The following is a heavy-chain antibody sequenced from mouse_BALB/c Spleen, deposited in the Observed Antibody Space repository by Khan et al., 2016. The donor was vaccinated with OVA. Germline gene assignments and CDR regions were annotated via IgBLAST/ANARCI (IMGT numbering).Heavy chain of an antibody. CDR3: ARLGPGFSY. D-gene: IGHD4-1*01. Sequence: EVQLQESGPGLVKPSQSLSLTCTVTGYSITTDYAWNWIRQFPGNKLEWMGYISYRGSTSYNPSLKSRISITRDTSTNQFFLQLNSVTTEDTATFYCARLGPGFSYWGQGTLVTVAA. J-gene: IGHJ3*01. CDR2: ISYRGST. V-gene: IGHV3-2*02. CDR1: GYSITTDYA.